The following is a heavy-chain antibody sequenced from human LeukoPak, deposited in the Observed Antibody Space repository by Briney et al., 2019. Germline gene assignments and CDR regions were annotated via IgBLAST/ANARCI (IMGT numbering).Heavy chain of an antibody. CDR1: GFTFSSYA. J-gene: IGHJ4*02. V-gene: IGHV3-30-3*01. CDR2: ISYDGSNK. D-gene: IGHD2-2*01. Sequence: GGSLRLSCAASGFTFSSYAMHWVRQAPGKGLEWVAVISYDGSNKYYADSVKGRFTISRDNSKNTLYLQMNSLRAEDTAVYYCARAEDCSSTSCYGGDFDYWGQGTLATVSS. CDR3: ARAEDCSSTSCYGGDFDY.